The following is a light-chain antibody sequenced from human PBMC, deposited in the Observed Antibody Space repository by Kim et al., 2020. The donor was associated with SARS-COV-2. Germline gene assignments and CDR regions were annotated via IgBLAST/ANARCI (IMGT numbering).Light chain of an antibody. V-gene: IGKV1-17*01. CDR1: QDIRNA. CDR2: GAS. CDR3: LKHNTSPLP. Sequence: GDRCTLPCRASQDIRNALCLCQQKPEGAPKRLFYGASRLRSGVPSRCCGSGSVTEFPLTLCSLQPEKFAHYFSLKHNTSPLPFGQGTRLEI. J-gene: IGKJ5*01.